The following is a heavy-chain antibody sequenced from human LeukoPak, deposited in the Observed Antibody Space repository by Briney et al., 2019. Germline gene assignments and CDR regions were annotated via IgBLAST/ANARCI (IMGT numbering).Heavy chain of an antibody. V-gene: IGHV1-2*02. J-gene: IGHJ4*02. CDR1: GYTFIDNY. CDR2: INPNSGGT. Sequence: ASVKVSCKASGYTFIDNYIHWVRQAPGQGLEWMRWINPNSGGTNYAQKFQGRVTMTRDMSTSTVYMELSSLRSEDTAVYYCARRSYYDSSGYYTSSIDYWGQGTLVTVSS. D-gene: IGHD3-22*01. CDR3: ARRSYYDSSGYYTSSIDY.